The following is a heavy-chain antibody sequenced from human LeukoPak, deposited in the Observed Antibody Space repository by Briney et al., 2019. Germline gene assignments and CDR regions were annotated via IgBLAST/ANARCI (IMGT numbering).Heavy chain of an antibody. CDR3: AREAADDFWSGYYTTGNWFDP. CDR1: GFTFSSYW. V-gene: IGHV3-7*01. D-gene: IGHD3-3*01. J-gene: IGHJ5*02. Sequence: GGSLRLSCAASGFTFSSYWMSWVRQAPGKGLEWMANIKQDGSEKYYVDSVKGRFTISRDNAKNSLYLQMNSLRAEDTAVYYCAREAADDFWSGYYTTGNWFDPWGQGTLVTVSS. CDR2: IKQDGSEK.